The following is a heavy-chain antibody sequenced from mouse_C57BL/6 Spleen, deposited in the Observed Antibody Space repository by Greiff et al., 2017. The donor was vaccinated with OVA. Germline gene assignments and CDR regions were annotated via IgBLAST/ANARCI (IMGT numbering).Heavy chain of an antibody. CDR1: GYSFTGYY. V-gene: IGHV1-42*01. J-gene: IGHJ3*01. D-gene: IGHD1-2*01. CDR3: ASVSLLREGFAY. Sequence: VQLKQSGPELVKPGASVKISCKASGYSFTGYYMNWVKQSPEKSLEWIGEINPSTGGTTYNQKFKAKATLTVDKSSSTAYMQLKSLTSEDSAVYYCASVSLLREGFAYWGQGTLVTVSA. CDR2: INPSTGGT.